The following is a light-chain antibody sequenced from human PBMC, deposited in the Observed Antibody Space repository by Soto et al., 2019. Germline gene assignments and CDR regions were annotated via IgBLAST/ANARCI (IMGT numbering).Light chain of an antibody. Sequence: DIQMTQSPSSLSASVVDRVTFTCRASQGISNYLAWYQHKPGKVPKLLIFAASTLQSGVPSRFSGSGSGTDFTLTISSLQPEDVATYYCQEYNSAPWTFGQGSKVEIK. CDR1: QGISNY. CDR2: AAS. CDR3: QEYNSAPWT. J-gene: IGKJ1*01. V-gene: IGKV1-27*01.